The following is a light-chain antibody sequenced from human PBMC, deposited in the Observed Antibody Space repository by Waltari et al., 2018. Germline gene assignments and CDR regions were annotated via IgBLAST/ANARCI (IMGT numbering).Light chain of an antibody. CDR3: QQSYSTPPT. J-gene: IGKJ4*01. Sequence: DIQMTQSPSSLSASVGGRVTITCRASQSISSYLNWYQQKPGKVPKILIYGASSLESGVPSRFSGSGSGTDFTLTISSLQPEDFATYYCQQSYSTPPTFGGGTKVEI. CDR2: GAS. V-gene: IGKV1-39*01. CDR1: QSISSY.